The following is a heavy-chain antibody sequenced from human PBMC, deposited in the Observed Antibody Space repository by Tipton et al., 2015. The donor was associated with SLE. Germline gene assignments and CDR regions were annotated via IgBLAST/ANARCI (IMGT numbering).Heavy chain of an antibody. J-gene: IGHJ5*02. CDR1: GFTFTDYW. CDR2: IYAVDSDI. D-gene: IGHD2-15*01. Sequence: QLVQSGAEVKKSGEFLRISCKASGFTFTDYWLGWVRQKPGTGLEWIGIIYAVDSDIRYSPSFQGQVTLSVDKSTSTAYLQWNSLKASDTAMYYCARRGRGRETWLDPWGQGTLVTVSS. V-gene: IGHV5-51*01. CDR3: ARRGRGRETWLDP.